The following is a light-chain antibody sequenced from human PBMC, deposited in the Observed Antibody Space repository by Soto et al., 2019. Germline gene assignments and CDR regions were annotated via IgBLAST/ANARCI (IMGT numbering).Light chain of an antibody. CDR2: EVS. CDR1: LSDVGVSNL. CDR3: CSYANGRWL. V-gene: IGLV2-23*02. Sequence: QSALTQPASVSGSPGQSITISCTGSLSDVGVSNLVSWYQQHPGKAPKLIIYEVSQRPSGVSNRFSGSKSGNTASLTISGLQAYDGGDYYCCSYANGRWLFGAGTKLTVL. J-gene: IGLJ3*02.